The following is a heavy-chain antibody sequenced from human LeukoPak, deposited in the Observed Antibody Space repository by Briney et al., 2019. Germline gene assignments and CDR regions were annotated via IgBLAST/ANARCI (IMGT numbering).Heavy chain of an antibody. J-gene: IGHJ5*02. CDR2: IYPGYSDA. CDR3: VRFALTSSLDH. D-gene: IGHD6-13*01. CDR1: GYKLTNNW. Sequence: GEPLKISCKISGYKLTNNWIGWVRQVPGNGLEWMGLIYPGYSDAKYSPSFQGQVTLSVDTSISTAYLQLSGLRASDTAIYYCVRFALTSSLDHWGQGTLVTVSS. V-gene: IGHV5-51*01.